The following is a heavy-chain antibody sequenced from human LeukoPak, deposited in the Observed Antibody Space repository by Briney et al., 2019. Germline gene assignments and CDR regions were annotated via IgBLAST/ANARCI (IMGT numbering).Heavy chain of an antibody. CDR2: IIPIFGTA. V-gene: IGHV1-69*06. Sequence: ASVKVSCKASGGTFSSYAISWVQQAPGQGLEWMGGIIPIFGTANYAQKFQGRVTITADKSTSTAYMELSSLRSEDTAVYYCARSHVDTAILNWFDPWGQGTLVTVSS. CDR3: ARSHVDTAILNWFDP. J-gene: IGHJ5*02. CDR1: GGTFSSYA. D-gene: IGHD5-18*01.